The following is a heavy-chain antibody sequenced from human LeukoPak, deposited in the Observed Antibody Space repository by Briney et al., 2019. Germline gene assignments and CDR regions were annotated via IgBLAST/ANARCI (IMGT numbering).Heavy chain of an antibody. J-gene: IGHJ3*02. CDR3: ASTTSSSSWWDDAFDI. V-gene: IGHV4-59*08. CDR1: GGSISSYY. CDR2: IYYSGST. D-gene: IGHD6-13*01. Sequence: SETLSLTCTVSGGSISSYYWSWIRQPPGKGLEWIGYIYYSGSTNYNPSLKSRVTISVDTSKNQFSLKLSSVTAADTAVYYCASTTSSSSWWDDAFDIWGQGTMVTVSS.